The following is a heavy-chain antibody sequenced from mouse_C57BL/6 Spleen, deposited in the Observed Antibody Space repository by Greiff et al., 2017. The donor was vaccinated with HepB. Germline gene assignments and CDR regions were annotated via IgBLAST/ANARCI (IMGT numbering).Heavy chain of an antibody. V-gene: IGHV1-80*01. D-gene: IGHD2-5*01. CDR3: ARAPPYSNYGYFDV. Sequence: QVQLQQSGAELVKPGASVKISCKASGYAFSSYWMNWVKQRPGKGLEWIGQIYPGDGDTNYNGKFKGKATLTADKSSSTAYMQLSSLTSEDSAVYVCARAPPYSNYGYFDVWGTGTTVTVSS. CDR1: GYAFSSYW. J-gene: IGHJ1*03. CDR2: IYPGDGDT.